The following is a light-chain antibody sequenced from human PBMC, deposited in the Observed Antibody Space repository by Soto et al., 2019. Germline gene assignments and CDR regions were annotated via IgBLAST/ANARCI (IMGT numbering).Light chain of an antibody. J-gene: IGKJ4*01. V-gene: IGKV1-5*01. CDR3: QQYNSYPLT. CDR1: QSISSW. CDR2: DAS. Sequence: DIQMTQSPSTLSASVGDRVTITCRASQSISSWSAWYQQKPGKAPKLLIFDASSLEGGVPSRFSGSGSGTEFTLTISSLQPDDFATYYCQQYNSYPLTFGGGTKVDSK.